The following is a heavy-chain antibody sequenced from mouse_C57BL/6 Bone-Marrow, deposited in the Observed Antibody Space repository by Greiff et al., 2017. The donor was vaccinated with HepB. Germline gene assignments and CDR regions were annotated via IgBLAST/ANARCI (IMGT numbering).Heavy chain of an antibody. CDR2: IDPENGDT. J-gene: IGHJ2*01. CDR1: GFNIKDDY. CDR3: TTLDGFPCFDY. V-gene: IGHV14-4*01. Sequence: EVQLQQSGAELVRPGASVKVSCKASGFNIKDDYMHWVKQRPEQGLEWIGWIDPENGDTEYAPKFQGKATITADKSSNTAYLQLSSLTSEDTAVYSFTTLDGFPCFDYWGQGTTLTVSS. D-gene: IGHD1-1*01.